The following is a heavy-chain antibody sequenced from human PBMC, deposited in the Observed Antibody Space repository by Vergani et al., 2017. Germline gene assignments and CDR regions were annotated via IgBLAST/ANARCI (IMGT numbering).Heavy chain of an antibody. V-gene: IGHV4-34*01. CDR1: GGSFSGYY. D-gene: IGHD3-22*01. CDR3: ASMAPDYYDSSGHRYYYYYMDV. Sequence: VQLQQWGAGLLKPSETLSLTCAVYGGSFSGYYWSWIRQPPGKGLEWIGEINHSGSTNYNPSLKSRVTISVDTSKNQFSLKLSSVTAADTAVYYCASMAPDYYDSSGHRYYYYYMDVWGKGTTVTVSS. J-gene: IGHJ6*03. CDR2: INHSGST.